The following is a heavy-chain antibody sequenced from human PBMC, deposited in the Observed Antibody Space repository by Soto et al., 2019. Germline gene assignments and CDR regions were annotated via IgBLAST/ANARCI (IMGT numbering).Heavy chain of an antibody. J-gene: IGHJ4*02. CDR2: ISSGGTTT. D-gene: IGHD3-22*01. Sequence: QVQLVESGGGLVKPRGSLRLSCAASGFSLSDYYVSWIRQAPGEGLEWVSYISSGGTTTHYADSVKGRFTISKDNAKNSLYLQMSSLRAEDTAVYYCARVRGDSSGSYYFDYWGQGTLVTVSS. CDR3: ARVRGDSSGSYYFDY. CDR1: GFSLSDYY. V-gene: IGHV3-11*01.